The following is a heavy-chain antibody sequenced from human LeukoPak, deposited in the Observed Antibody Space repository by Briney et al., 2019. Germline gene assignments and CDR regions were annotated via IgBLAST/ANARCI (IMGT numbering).Heavy chain of an antibody. V-gene: IGHV3-48*04. CDR1: GCIFSTYS. CDR3: ARDWRYFDWLEVEDY. Sequence: GGALRLSCAASGCIFSTYSMNWVRQAPGKGLEGVSYISSSGSTTYYADSVKGRFTISRANAKNSLYLQMNSLRADDTAVYYCARDWRYFDWLEVEDYWGQGTLVTVSS. D-gene: IGHD3-9*01. CDR2: ISSSGSTT. J-gene: IGHJ4*02.